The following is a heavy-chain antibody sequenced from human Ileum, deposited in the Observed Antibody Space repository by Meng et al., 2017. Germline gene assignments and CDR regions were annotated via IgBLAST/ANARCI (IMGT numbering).Heavy chain of an antibody. D-gene: IGHD3-10*01. CDR2: TYYRSKWYY. J-gene: IGHJ4*02. Sequence: SETLSLTCAISGDSVSNNNAAWNWIRQSPSRGLEWLGRTYYRSKWYYDYAESVKSRITINADTSKNQFSLQLNSVTPEDTAVYYCSRGPIFGSGSYFDYWGQGTLVTV. V-gene: IGHV6-1*01. CDR1: GDSVSNNNAA. CDR3: SRGPIFGSGSYFDY.